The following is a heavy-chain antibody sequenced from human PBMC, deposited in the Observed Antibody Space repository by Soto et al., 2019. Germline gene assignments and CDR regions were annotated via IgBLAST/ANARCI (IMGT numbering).Heavy chain of an antibody. CDR1: GFTFSSYA. CDR3: ARAGGSTSSDYYYGMDV. V-gene: IGHV3-30-3*01. J-gene: IGHJ6*02. Sequence: GGSLRLSCAASGFTFSSYAMHWVRQAPGKGLEWVAVISYDGSNKYYADSVKGRFTISRDNSKNTLYLRMNSLRAEDTAVYYCARAGGSTSSDYYYGMDVWGQGTTVTVSS. D-gene: IGHD2-2*01. CDR2: ISYDGSNK.